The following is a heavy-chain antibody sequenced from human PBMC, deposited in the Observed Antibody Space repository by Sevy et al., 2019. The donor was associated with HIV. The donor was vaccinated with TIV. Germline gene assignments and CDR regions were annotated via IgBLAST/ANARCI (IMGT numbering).Heavy chain of an antibody. J-gene: IGHJ6*02. D-gene: IGHD1-26*01. CDR1: GFTFGDYT. Sequence: GGSLRLSCTASGFTFGDYTVSWVRQAPGKGLEWVGFIRSKSYGGTIEYAASVKGRFTISKDTSKSIAYLQMNSLKTEDTALYFCTRVEGATDWGMDVWGQGPTVTVSS. CDR3: TRVEGATDWGMDV. V-gene: IGHV3-49*04. CDR2: IRSKSYGGTI.